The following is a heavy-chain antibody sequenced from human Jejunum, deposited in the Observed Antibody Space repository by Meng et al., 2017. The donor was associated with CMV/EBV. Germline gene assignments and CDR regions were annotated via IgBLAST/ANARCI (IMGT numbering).Heavy chain of an antibody. D-gene: IGHD6-6*01. Sequence: QLPPQEPGPGLVKPSETLSLSCTVSGGSISISSYYWGWIRQPPGKGLEWIATIYYSGNTYYNPSLKSRVTISVDTSKNQFSLNLSSVTAADTAVYYCVRAYSSSYIYDVDYWGQGTLVTVSS. CDR2: IYYSGNT. V-gene: IGHV4-39*07. CDR3: VRAYSSSYIYDVDY. J-gene: IGHJ4*02. CDR1: GGSISISSYY.